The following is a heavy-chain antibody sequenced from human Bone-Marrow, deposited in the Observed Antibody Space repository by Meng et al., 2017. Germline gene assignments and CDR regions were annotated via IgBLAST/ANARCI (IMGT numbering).Heavy chain of an antibody. D-gene: IGHD1-26*01. V-gene: IGHV3-20*04. J-gene: IGHJ4*02. CDR3: ARDSGSYLPEDY. CDR2: INWNGGST. CDR1: GFTFDDYG. Sequence: LSLTCAASGFTFDDYGMSWVRQAPGKGLEWVSGINWNGGSTGYADSVKGRFTISRDNAKNSLYLQMNSLRAEDTAVYYCARDSGSYLPEDYWGQGTLVTVSS.